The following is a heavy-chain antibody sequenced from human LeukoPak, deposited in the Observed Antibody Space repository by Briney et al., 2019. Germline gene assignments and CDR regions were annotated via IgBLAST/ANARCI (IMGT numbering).Heavy chain of an antibody. J-gene: IGHJ3*02. V-gene: IGHV3-21*01. D-gene: IGHD2-21*01. CDR2: ISSSSSYI. CDR3: ARDPYSRDDAFDI. CDR1: GFTFSSYS. Sequence: GGSLRLSCAASGFTFSSYSMNWVRQAPGKGLEWVSSISSSSSYIYYADSVKGRFTISRDNAKNSLYPQMNSLRAEDTAVYYCARDPYSRDDAFDIWGQGAMVTVSS.